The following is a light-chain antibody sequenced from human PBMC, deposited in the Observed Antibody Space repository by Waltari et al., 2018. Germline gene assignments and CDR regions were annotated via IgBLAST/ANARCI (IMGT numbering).Light chain of an antibody. V-gene: IGLV2-23*02. CDR3: SSYAGSGTFS. CDR2: EVS. CDR1: TSDIGYYNA. Sequence: QAAPTQSPSVSGSAGQSVTISCTGTTSDIGYYNAVSWYQQHPGKAPNLMIYEVSKRPSGVSDRFSGSKSGNTASLTISGLQAEDEADYYCSSYAGSGTFSFGGGTRLTVL. J-gene: IGLJ2*01.